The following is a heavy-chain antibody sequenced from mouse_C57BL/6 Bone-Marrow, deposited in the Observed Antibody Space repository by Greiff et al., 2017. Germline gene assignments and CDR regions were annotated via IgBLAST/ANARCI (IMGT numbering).Heavy chain of an antibody. CDR2: IEPENGNT. CDR1: GFTINNTY. V-gene: IGHV14-3*01. Sequence: EVQLQQSVAELVRPGASVKLSCSASGFTINNTYFHWVKQRPEQGLQWIGRIEPENGNTKYAPKFQGKATITADTSTNSAYLQLSGLTTEDTAIYYCAQHCYGGSSFDVWGKGTTLTVSS. D-gene: IGHD1-1*01. CDR3: AQHCYGGSSFDV. J-gene: IGHJ2*01.